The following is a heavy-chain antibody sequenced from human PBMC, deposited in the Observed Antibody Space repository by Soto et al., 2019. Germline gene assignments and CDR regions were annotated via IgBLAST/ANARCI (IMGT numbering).Heavy chain of an antibody. D-gene: IGHD5-18*01. Sequence: QVQLQQWGAGLLKPSETLSLTCAVYGGSFSGYYWSWIRQPPGKGLEWIGEINHSGSTNYNPSLKSRVTISVDTSKNQFSLKLSSVTAADTAVYYCARGVRNTAMVPSLYYFDYWGQGTLVTVSS. J-gene: IGHJ4*02. CDR2: INHSGST. CDR3: ARGVRNTAMVPSLYYFDY. CDR1: GGSFSGYY. V-gene: IGHV4-34*01.